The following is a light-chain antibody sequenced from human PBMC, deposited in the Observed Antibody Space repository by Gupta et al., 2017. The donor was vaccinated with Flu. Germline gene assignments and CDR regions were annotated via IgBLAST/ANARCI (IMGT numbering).Light chain of an antibody. CDR2: DIS. Sequence: EIVLTQSPATLSLSPGERATLSCRASQTVSRYLAWYQQKPGQAPRLLIYDISNRATGIPARFTGSGSGTDVTLTISSREPEDFAVYYCQQSNNWPTITFGGGTKVEIK. V-gene: IGKV3-11*01. CDR1: QTVSRY. CDR3: QQSNNWPTIT. J-gene: IGKJ4*01.